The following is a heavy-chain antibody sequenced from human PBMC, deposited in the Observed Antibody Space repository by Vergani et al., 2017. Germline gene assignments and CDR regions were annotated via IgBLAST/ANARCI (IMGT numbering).Heavy chain of an antibody. V-gene: IGHV1-69*09. CDR3: ARARTTITGTTGTFDY. J-gene: IGHJ4*02. CDR1: GGTFSSYT. CDR2: IIPILGIA. Sequence: QVQLVQSGAEVKKPGASVKVSCKASGGTFSSYTISWVRQAPGQGLEWMGRIIPILGIANYAQKFQGRVTITADKSTSTAYMELSRLRSDDTAVYYCARARTTITGTTGTFDYWGQGTLVTVSS. D-gene: IGHD1-7*01.